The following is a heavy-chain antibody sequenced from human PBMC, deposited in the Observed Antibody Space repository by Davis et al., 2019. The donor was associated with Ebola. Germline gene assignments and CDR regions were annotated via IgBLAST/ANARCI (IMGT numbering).Heavy chain of an antibody. V-gene: IGHV1-18*04. CDR2: ISAYNGNT. CDR3: ARAQFPTTSDH. J-gene: IGHJ4*02. D-gene: IGHD1-1*01. Sequence: ASVKVSCKASGYTFTNYGITWVRQAPGQGLEWMGWISAYNGNTNYAQKLQGRVSMTTDSSITTAYMELSSLNSDDTAVYYCARAQFPTTSDHWGQGTLVTVSS. CDR1: GYTFTNYG.